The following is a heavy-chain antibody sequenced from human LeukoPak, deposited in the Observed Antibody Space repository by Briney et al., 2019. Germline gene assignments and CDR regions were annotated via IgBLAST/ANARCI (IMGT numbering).Heavy chain of an antibody. CDR1: GGSFSGYY. J-gene: IGHJ4*02. D-gene: IGHD3-3*01. CDR3: AGGRRTYYDFWNTSTRFDY. CDR2: VNHSVST. Sequence: SETLSLTCAVYGGSFSGYYWSWVRHPPGKGLEWIGEVNHSVSTNYNPSLTSRVTISVNTSKHQFSLTLKAIALTDTAVYYCAGGRRTYYDFWNTSTRFDYWGQGTLVTVSS. V-gene: IGHV4-34*01.